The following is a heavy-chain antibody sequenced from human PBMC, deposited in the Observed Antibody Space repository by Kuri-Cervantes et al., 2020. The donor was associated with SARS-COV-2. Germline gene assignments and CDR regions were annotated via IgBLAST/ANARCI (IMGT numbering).Heavy chain of an antibody. V-gene: IGHV4-39*01. J-gene: IGHJ3*02. CDR1: GYSISSSYY. CDR3: ARQLANNAFDI. Sequence: SETLSLTCAVSGYSISSSYYWGWIRQPPGKGLEWIGSIYYSGSTYYNPSLKSRVTISVDTSKNQFSLKLSSVTAADTAVYYCARQLANNAFDIWGQGTMVTVSS. D-gene: IGHD4/OR15-4a*01. CDR2: IYYSGST.